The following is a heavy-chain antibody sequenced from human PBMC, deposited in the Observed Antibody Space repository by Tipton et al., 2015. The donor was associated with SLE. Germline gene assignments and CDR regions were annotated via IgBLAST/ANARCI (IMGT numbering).Heavy chain of an antibody. CDR1: GGSISSSSSY. CDR3: ARALRNRTGYHSYTYYYMDV. Sequence: GLVKPSETLSLTCTVSGGSISSSSSYWGWIRQPPGKGLEWIGSIYYSGSTYYNPSLKSRVTMSVDTSKNQFSLKLSSVTDADTAVYYCARALRNRTGYHSYTYYYMDVWGKGTTVTVSS. V-gene: IGHV4-39*07. CDR2: IYYSGST. J-gene: IGHJ6*03. D-gene: IGHD3/OR15-3a*01.